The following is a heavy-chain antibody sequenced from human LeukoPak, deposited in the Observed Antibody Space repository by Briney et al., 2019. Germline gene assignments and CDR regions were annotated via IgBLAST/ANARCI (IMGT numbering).Heavy chain of an antibody. CDR3: ARSLGARYYFDY. J-gene: IGHJ4*02. CDR2: INPSGGST. CDR1: GYTFTSYY. D-gene: IGHD1-26*01. V-gene: IGHV1-46*01. Sequence: VASVKVSCKASGYTFTSYYMHWVRQSPGQGLEWMGIINPSGGSTSYAQKFQGRVTMTRDTPTSTVYMELSSLRSEDTAVYYCARSLGARYYFDYWGQGTLVTVSS.